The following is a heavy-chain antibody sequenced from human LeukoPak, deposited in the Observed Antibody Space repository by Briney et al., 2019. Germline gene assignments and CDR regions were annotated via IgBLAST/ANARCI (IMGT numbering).Heavy chain of an antibody. CDR1: GFTFSSNG. J-gene: IGHJ6*02. CDR3: ARVIDNVVVDSYYGLDV. V-gene: IGHV3-33*01. D-gene: IGHD2-15*01. CDR2: IWYDGSNK. Sequence: GGSLRLSCAASGFTFSSNGMHWVRQAPGKGLEWVAVIWYDGSNKYYADSVKGRFTISRDNSKNTLYLQMNSLRAEDTAVYYCARVIDNVVVDSYYGLDVWGQGTTVTVSS.